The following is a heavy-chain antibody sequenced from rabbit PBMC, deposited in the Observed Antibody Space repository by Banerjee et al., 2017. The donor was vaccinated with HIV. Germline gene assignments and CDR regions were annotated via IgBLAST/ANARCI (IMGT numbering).Heavy chain of an antibody. D-gene: IGHD6-1*01. CDR2: IYAGSSGYT. CDR1: GFDLSGYYY. J-gene: IGHJ4*01. V-gene: IGHV1S40*01. Sequence: QSLEESGGGLVKPGASLTLTCTASGFDLSGYYYMCWVRQAPGKGLEWIACIYAGSSGYTDYAIWAKGRFTISKTSSTTVTLQMTSLTAADTATYFCASYVGGGVYGYALNLWGPGTLVTVS. CDR3: ASYVGGGVYGYALNL.